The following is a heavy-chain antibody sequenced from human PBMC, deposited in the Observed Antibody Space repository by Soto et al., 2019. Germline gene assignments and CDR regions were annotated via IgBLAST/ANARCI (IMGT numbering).Heavy chain of an antibody. CDR2: INAGNGNT. CDR3: ARDGYCSSTSCYPQDYYYYYGMDV. Sequence: QVQLVQSGAEVKKPGASVKVSCKASGYTFTSYAMHWVRQAPGQRLEWVGWINAGNGNTKYSQKFQGRVTITRDTSASTAYMELSSLRSEDTAVYYCARDGYCSSTSCYPQDYYYYYGMDVWGQGTTVTVSS. V-gene: IGHV1-3*01. D-gene: IGHD2-2*03. J-gene: IGHJ6*02. CDR1: GYTFTSYA.